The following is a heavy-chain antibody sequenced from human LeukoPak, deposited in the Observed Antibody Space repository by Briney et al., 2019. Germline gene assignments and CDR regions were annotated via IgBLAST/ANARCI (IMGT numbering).Heavy chain of an antibody. Sequence: SETLSLAFAVYGASFSGYYWSSIRQPPGKGQEWIGEINHSESTNYNASLKSRVTISVDTPKNQFSLKLSSVTAADTAVYYCARNLFIRPHYYYYYMDVWGKGTTVTVSS. CDR3: ARNLFIRPHYYYYYMDV. J-gene: IGHJ6*03. CDR2: INHSEST. V-gene: IGHV4-34*01. CDR1: GASFSGYY. D-gene: IGHD3-9*01.